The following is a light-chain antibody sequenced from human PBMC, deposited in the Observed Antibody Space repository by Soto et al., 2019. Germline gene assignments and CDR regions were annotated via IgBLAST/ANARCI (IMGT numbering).Light chain of an antibody. V-gene: IGLV2-14*01. CDR2: DLT. J-gene: IGLJ1*01. CDR1: DNDVGGYNY. CDR3: SSYTSIATYV. Sequence: QSALTQPASVSGSPGQSITISCTGTDNDVGGYNYVSWYQQYPDKAPKLIIYDLTNRPSGVSMRFSGSKSGNTASRTISGLRPEDEADYYCSSYTSIATYVFGSGTKVTVL.